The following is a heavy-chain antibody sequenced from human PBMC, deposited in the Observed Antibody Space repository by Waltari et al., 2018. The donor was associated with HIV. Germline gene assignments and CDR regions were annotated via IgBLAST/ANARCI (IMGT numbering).Heavy chain of an antibody. V-gene: IGHV4-61*01. J-gene: IGHJ4*02. CDR2: TYYSGST. Sequence: QVQLPQSGPGLLMPSATLSLTRPVAGRAARSARYSCHPSQPPPGKGREWIGYTYYSGSTNDNPSLKSRVTISVDTAKNQFSLKLSSVTAADTAVYYGGRDTFHSSGWHLDYWGQGTRVTVSS. CDR1: GRAARSARYS. CDR3: GRDTFHSSGWHLDY. D-gene: IGHD6-19*01.